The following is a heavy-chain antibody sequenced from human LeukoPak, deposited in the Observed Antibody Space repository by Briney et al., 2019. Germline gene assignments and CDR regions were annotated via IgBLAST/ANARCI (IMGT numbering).Heavy chain of an antibody. V-gene: IGHV1-24*01. Sequence: ASVKVSCKVSGYTLTELSMHWVRQAPGKGLEWMGGFDPEDGETIYAQKSQGRVTMTEDTSTDTAYMELSSLRSEDTAVYYCVGADGTYGNQGPDYWGQGTLVTVSS. CDR3: VGADGTYGNQGPDY. CDR2: FDPEDGET. CDR1: GYTLTELS. D-gene: IGHD1-14*01. J-gene: IGHJ4*02.